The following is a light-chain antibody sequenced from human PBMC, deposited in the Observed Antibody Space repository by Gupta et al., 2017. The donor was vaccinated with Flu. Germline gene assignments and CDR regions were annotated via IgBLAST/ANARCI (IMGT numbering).Light chain of an antibody. CDR1: NNEVGNYDY. J-gene: IGLJ2*01. Sequence: TNNEVGNYDYVSWYQQHPGKAPKLMIYGVTKRPSGVPDRFSGSKSGNTASLAISGLQAEDEANYYCCSYAGTFTFVFGGGTKLTVL. V-gene: IGLV2-11*03. CDR3: CSYAGTFTFV. CDR2: GVT.